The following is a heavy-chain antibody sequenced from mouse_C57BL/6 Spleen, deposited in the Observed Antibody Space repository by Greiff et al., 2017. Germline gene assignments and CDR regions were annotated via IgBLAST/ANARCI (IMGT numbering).Heavy chain of an antibody. CDR3: ARLGRGSSYWYFDV. Sequence: QVQLQESGAELVKPGASVKISCKASGYAFSSYWMNWVKQRPGKGLEWIGQIYPGDGDTNYNGKFKGKATLTADKSSSTAYMQLSSLTSEDSAVYFCARLGRGSSYWYFDVWGTGTTVTVSS. J-gene: IGHJ1*03. D-gene: IGHD1-1*01. CDR1: GYAFSSYW. CDR2: IYPGDGDT. V-gene: IGHV1-80*01.